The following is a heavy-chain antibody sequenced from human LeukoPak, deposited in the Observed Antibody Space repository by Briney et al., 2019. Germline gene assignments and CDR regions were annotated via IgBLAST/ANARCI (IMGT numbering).Heavy chain of an antibody. V-gene: IGHV1-46*01. D-gene: IGHD5-18*01. CDR2: INPSGGST. CDR3: ARTRGYSYGLGFYYYYYYMDV. J-gene: IGHJ6*03. Sequence: ASVKVSCKASGYTFTSYYMHWVRQAPGQGLEWMGIINPSGGSTSYAQKFQGRVTMTRDMSTSTVYMELSSLRSEDTAVYYCARTRGYSYGLGFYYYYYYMDVWGKGTTVTVSS. CDR1: GYTFTSYY.